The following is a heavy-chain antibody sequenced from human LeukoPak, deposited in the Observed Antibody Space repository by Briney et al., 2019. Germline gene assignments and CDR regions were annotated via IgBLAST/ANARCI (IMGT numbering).Heavy chain of an antibody. J-gene: IGHJ4*02. D-gene: IGHD3-10*01. Sequence: GGSLRLSCAASGFTFGSYWMSWVRQAPGKGLEWVANIKQDGSEKYYVDSVKGRFTISRDNAKNSLYLQMNSLGAEDTAVYYRARVTGSGSLGSYPYWGQGTLVTVSS. CDR2: IKQDGSEK. V-gene: IGHV3-7*01. CDR3: ARVTGSGSLGSYPY. CDR1: GFTFGSYW.